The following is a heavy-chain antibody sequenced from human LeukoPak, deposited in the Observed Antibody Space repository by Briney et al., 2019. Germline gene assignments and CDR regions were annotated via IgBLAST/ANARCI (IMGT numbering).Heavy chain of an antibody. CDR1: GGTFSSYA. D-gene: IGHD3-3*01. CDR2: ISAYNGNT. Sequence: GASVKVSCKASGGTFSSYAISWVRQAPGQGLEWMGWISAYNGNTNYAQKFQGRVTITRNTSISTAYMELSSLRSEDTAVYYCARRGSSSWYYDFWSGYSGYNYAFDIWGQGTMVTVSS. V-gene: IGHV1-8*03. CDR3: ARRGSSSWYYDFWSGYSGYNYAFDI. J-gene: IGHJ3*02.